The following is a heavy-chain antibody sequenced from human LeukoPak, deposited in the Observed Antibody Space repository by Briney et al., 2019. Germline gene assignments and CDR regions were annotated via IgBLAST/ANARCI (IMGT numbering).Heavy chain of an antibody. Sequence: GGSLRLSCAASGFTFSSYAMHWVRQAPGKGLEWVAVISYDGSNKYYADSVKGRFTISRDNSKNTLYLQTNSLRAEDTAVYYCARVYYDFWSGYSPYGYWGQGTLVTVSS. CDR1: GFTFSSYA. CDR3: ARVYYDFWSGYSPYGY. D-gene: IGHD3-3*01. CDR2: ISYDGSNK. J-gene: IGHJ4*02. V-gene: IGHV3-30-3*01.